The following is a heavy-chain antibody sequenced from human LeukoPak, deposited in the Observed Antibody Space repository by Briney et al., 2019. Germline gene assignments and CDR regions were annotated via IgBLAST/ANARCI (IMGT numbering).Heavy chain of an antibody. Sequence: SETLSLTCSVSGGSISSLYWSWIRQPPGKGLEWIGYIYYTGSTNYNPSLKSRVTMFVDMSKNQFSLRLSSVTAADTAVYHCARHRAYSSSSPFDYWGQGTLVTVSS. CDR3: ARHRAYSSSSPFDY. V-gene: IGHV4-59*08. CDR1: GGSISSLY. J-gene: IGHJ4*02. D-gene: IGHD6-6*01. CDR2: IYYTGST.